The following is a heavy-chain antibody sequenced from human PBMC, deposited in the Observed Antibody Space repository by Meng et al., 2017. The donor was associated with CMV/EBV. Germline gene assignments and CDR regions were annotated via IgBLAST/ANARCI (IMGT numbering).Heavy chain of an antibody. CDR1: GFTVSNMY. D-gene: IGHD1-1*01. J-gene: IGHJ2*01. V-gene: IGHV3-53*01. CDR3: ARLLDGGYWSFDL. Sequence: GESLKISCAASGFTVSNMYMSWVRQAPGKGLEWVSVINSGGTPYYADSVKGRFTISRDNSKNTLYLQMNSLRTEDTAIYYCARLLDGGYWSFDLWGHGTLVTVSS. CDR2: INSGGTP.